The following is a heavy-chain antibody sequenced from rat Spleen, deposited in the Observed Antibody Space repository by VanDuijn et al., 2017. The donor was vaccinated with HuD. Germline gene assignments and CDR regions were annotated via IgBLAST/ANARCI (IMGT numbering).Heavy chain of an antibody. CDR3: ARGDYSSPRGGY. J-gene: IGHJ2*01. Sequence: EVQLVESGGGLVQPGRSMKLSCTASGFTFSSYDMAWVRQAPTKGLEWVATISYDGSATYYRDSVKGRFTLSRDNAKSTLFLQMDSLRSEDTATYYCARGDYSSPRGGYWGQGVMVTVSS. CDR2: ISYDGSAT. V-gene: IGHV5-29*01. CDR1: GFTFSSYD. D-gene: IGHD1-2*01.